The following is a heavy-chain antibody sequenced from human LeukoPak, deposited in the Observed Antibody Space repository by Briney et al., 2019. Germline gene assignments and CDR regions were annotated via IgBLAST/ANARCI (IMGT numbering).Heavy chain of an antibody. V-gene: IGHV4-31*03. CDR1: GGSISSGGYY. CDR2: IYYSGST. J-gene: IGHJ4*02. D-gene: IGHD3-22*01. CDR3: ARGPYYYDSSGYYLGHFDY. Sequence: PSQTLSLTCTVSGGSISSGGYYWSWIRQHPGKGLEWIRYIYYSGSTYYNPSLKSRVTISVDTSKNQFSLKLSSVTAADTAVYYCARGPYYYDSSGYYLGHFDYWGQGTLVTVSS.